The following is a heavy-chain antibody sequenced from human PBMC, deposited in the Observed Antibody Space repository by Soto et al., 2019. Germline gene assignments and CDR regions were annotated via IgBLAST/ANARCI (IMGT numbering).Heavy chain of an antibody. CDR2: IYHSGST. J-gene: IGHJ2*01. CDR3: ARGSRNYCSGGSCYSLLGFFDL. V-gene: IGHV4-31*03. D-gene: IGHD2-15*01. Sequence: QVQLQESGPGLVKPSETLSLTCTVSGGSISSGAYYWSWIRQHPGKGLEWIGYIYHSGSTYYNPSRKSRVTISVDTSKNQFSLKLSSVTAADTAVYYCARGSRNYCSGGSCYSLLGFFDLWGRGTLVTVSS. CDR1: GGSISSGAYY.